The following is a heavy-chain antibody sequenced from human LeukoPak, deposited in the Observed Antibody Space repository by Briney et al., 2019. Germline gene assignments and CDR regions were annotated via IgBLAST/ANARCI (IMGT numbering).Heavy chain of an antibody. CDR2: IIPIFGTA. CDR1: GGTFSSYA. CDR3: ARVVKFWSGMELDLTRNWFDP. J-gene: IGHJ5*02. D-gene: IGHD3-3*01. V-gene: IGHV1-69*06. Sequence: SVKVSCKASGGTFSSYAISWVRQAPGQGLEWMGGIIPIFGTANYAQKLQGRVTVTADKSTSTAYMELSSLRSEDTAVYYCARVVKFWSGMELDLTRNWFDPWGQGTLVTVSS.